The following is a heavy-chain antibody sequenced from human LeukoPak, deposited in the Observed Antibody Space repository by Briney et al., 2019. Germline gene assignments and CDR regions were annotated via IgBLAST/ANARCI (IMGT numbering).Heavy chain of an antibody. CDR2: IIPMIGIT. CDR3: ARLTDYLVDSVIGY. V-gene: IGHV1-69*04. J-gene: IGHJ1*01. CDR1: GGTFNRYA. D-gene: IGHD1-14*01. Sequence: SVKVSCKASGGTFNRYALSWVRQAPGQGLERMGRIIPMIGITNYAQSFQGRVTITADKTTSTAYMELSSLRAEDTAVYYCARLTDYLVDSVIGYWGQGTLITVSS.